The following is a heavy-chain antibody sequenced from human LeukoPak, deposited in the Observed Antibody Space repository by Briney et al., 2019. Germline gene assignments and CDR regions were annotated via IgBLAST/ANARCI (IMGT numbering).Heavy chain of an antibody. D-gene: IGHD3-22*01. J-gene: IGHJ3*02. CDR1: GGSISSGSYY. CDR3: ARAREDSSGYYSYAFDI. V-gene: IGHV4-61*02. Sequence: SETLCLTCTVSGGSISSGSYYWSWIRQPAEKGMEWIGRIYTSGSTNYNPSLKSRVTISVDTSKNQFSLKLSSVTAADTAVYYCARAREDSSGYYSYAFDIWGQGTMVTVSS. CDR2: IYTSGST.